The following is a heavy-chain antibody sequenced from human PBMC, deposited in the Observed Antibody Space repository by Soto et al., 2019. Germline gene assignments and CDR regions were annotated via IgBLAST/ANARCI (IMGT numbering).Heavy chain of an antibody. D-gene: IGHD3-22*01. CDR1: GGSFSGYY. CDR3: ARARKRSYYYDSSGYLVPFDI. CDR2: INHSGST. Sequence: SETLSLTCAVYGGSFSGYYWSWIRQPPGKGLEWIGEINHSGSTNYNPSLKSRVTISVDTSKNQFSLKLSPVTAADTAVYYCARARKRSYYYDSSGYLVPFDIWGQGTMVTVSS. V-gene: IGHV4-34*01. J-gene: IGHJ3*02.